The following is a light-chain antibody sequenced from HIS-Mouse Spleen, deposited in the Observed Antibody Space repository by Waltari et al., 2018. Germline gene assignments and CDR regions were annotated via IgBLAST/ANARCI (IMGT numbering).Light chain of an antibody. CDR1: SSKIGSNT. CDR2: SNN. J-gene: IGLJ1*01. CDR3: AAWDDSLNGNYV. V-gene: IGLV1-44*01. Sequence: QSVLTQPPSASGTPGQRVTISCSGSSSKIGSNTVNWYQQLPGTAPKLLIYSNNQRPSGVPDRFSGSKSGTSASLAISGLQSEDEADYYCAAWDDSLNGNYVFGTGTKVTVL.